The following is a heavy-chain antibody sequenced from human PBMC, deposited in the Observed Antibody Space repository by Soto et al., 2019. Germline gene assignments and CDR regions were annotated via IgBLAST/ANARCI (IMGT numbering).Heavy chain of an antibody. D-gene: IGHD3-10*01. V-gene: IGHV1-69*18. CDR1: GDTFSGYP. CDR2: IIPVFGTT. CDR3: ARDGGFGELKY. J-gene: IGHJ4*02. Sequence: QVQLVQSGAELKKPGSSVKVSCKASGDTFSGYPINWVRQAPGEGLEWMGRIIPVFGTTNDAPRFDGRVTFTADESTNTAYMELRGLLSEDTAVYYCARDGGFGELKYWGPGTLVTVSS.